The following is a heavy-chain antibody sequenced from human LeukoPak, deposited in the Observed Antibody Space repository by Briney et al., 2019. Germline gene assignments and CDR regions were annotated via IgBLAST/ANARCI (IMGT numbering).Heavy chain of an antibody. Sequence: GGSLRLSCAASGFTFSGYWMIWVRQAPGKGLEWVANIKEDGREKDYVGSVKGRFTISRDNSKDTLYLEMNSLRAEDTAVYYCAKDIGSYYDYWGQGILVTVSS. D-gene: IGHD3-10*01. CDR3: AKDIGSYYDY. V-gene: IGHV3-7*01. J-gene: IGHJ4*02. CDR2: IKEDGREK. CDR1: GFTFSGYW.